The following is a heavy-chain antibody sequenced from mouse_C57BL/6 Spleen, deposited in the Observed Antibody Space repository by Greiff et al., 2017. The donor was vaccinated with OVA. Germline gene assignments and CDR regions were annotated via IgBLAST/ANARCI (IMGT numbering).Heavy chain of an antibody. CDR3: RIYYVNYFDY. CDR2: IDPETGGT. Sequence: QVQLKQSGAELARPGASVTLSCKASGYTFTDYEMHWVKQTPVHGLEWIGAIDPETGGTAYNQKFKGKAILTADKSSSTAYMELRSLTSEDSAVYYCRIYYVNYFDYWGKGTTVTVSS. D-gene: IGHD2-1*01. J-gene: IGHJ2*01. V-gene: IGHV1-15*01. CDR1: GYTFTDYE.